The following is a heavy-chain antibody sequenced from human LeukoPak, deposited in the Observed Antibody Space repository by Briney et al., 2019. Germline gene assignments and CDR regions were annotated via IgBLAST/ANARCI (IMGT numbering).Heavy chain of an antibody. CDR3: ARDQYWNPDS. V-gene: IGHV3-33*01. CDR2: LWSGGGNE. Sequence: PGGSLRLSCAASGFTFSDFNMHWVRPAPGKGLEWVAFLWSGGGNECYADSVKGRFTISRDNSKNTLYLQMTSLRAEDTAVYYCARDQYWNPDSWGQGTLVTVSS. J-gene: IGHJ4*02. D-gene: IGHD1-1*01. CDR1: GFTFSDFN.